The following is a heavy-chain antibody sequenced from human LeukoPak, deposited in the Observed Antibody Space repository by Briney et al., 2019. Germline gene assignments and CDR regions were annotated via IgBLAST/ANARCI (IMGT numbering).Heavy chain of an antibody. D-gene: IGHD2-2*01. V-gene: IGHV3-21*01. CDR3: AREYCSSTSCYASYFDY. J-gene: IGHJ4*02. CDR1: GFTFSSYS. CDR2: ISSSSSYI. Sequence: PGGSLRLSCAASGFTFSSYSMNWVRQAPGKGLEWVSSISSSSSYIYYADSVKGRFTISRDNAKNSLYLQMNSLRAEDTAVYYCAREYCSSTSCYASYFDYWGQGTLVTVSS.